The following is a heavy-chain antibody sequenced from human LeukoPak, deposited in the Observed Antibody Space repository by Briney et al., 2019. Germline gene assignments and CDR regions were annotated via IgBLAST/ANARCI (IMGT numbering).Heavy chain of an antibody. CDR2: INPNSGGT. CDR1: GYTFTGYY. J-gene: IGHJ4*02. CDR3: ARDLRYCSSTSCYAGYYFDY. D-gene: IGHD2-2*01. Sequence: ASVRVSCKASGYTFTGYYMHWVRQAPGQGLEWMGWINPNSGGTNYAQKFQGRVTMTRDTSISTAYMELSRLRSDDTAVYYCARDLRYCSSTSCYAGYYFDYWGQGTLVTVSS. V-gene: IGHV1-2*02.